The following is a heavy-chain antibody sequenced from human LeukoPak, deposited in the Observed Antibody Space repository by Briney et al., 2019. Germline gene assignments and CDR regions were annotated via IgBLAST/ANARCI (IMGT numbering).Heavy chain of an antibody. CDR3: ARDSSSEGPLEY. CDR2: IRSKTNNYAT. J-gene: IGHJ4*02. D-gene: IGHD3-22*01. Sequence: GGSLRLSCAASGFTVSSNYMSWVRQASGKGLEWIGRIRSKTNNYATAYADSLKGRFTVSRDDSKNTAYLQMNSLKTEDSAVYFCARDSSSEGPLEYWGQGTRVTVSS. V-gene: IGHV3-73*01. CDR1: GFTVSSNY.